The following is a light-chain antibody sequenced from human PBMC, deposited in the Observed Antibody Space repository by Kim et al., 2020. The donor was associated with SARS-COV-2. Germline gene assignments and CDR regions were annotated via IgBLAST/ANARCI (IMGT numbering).Light chain of an antibody. Sequence: GDRSTSTCRASPSISTWLAWYQKKPGKTPNRLIYKASTLQTGVPSRFSGTGSGTQFTLTISSLQPDDSGTYYCQQYKTLSDFGGGTKVDSK. CDR3: QQYKTLSD. J-gene: IGKJ4*01. CDR2: KAS. CDR1: PSISTW. V-gene: IGKV1-5*03.